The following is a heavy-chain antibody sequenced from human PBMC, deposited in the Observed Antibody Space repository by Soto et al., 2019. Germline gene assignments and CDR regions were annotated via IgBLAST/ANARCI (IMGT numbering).Heavy chain of an antibody. CDR3: ARTLASARQVDY. J-gene: IGHJ4*02. D-gene: IGHD6-13*01. CDR2: MYTSGRT. CDR1: GFTVSSNY. Sequence: EMQLVESGGGLVQPGGSLRLSCAVSGFTVSSNYMTWVRQPPGKGLEWVSVMYTSGRTYYGDSVKGRVTISRDNSKNTLYLQMNSLRGEDTAVYYCARTLASARQVDYWGQGTLVTFAS. V-gene: IGHV3-66*01.